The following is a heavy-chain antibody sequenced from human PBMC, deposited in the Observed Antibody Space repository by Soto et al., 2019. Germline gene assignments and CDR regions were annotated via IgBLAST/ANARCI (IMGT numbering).Heavy chain of an antibody. CDR1: GGSFRGYY. CDR3: ARVPLRSYGMDV. D-gene: IGHD3-3*01. J-gene: IGHJ6*02. V-gene: IGHV4-34*01. Sequence: SETLSLTCAVYGGSFRGYYWSWIRQPPGKGLEWIGEINHSGSTNYNPSLKSRVTISVGTSKNQFSLKLSSVTAADTAVYYCARVPLRSYGMDVWGQGITVTVSS. CDR2: INHSGST.